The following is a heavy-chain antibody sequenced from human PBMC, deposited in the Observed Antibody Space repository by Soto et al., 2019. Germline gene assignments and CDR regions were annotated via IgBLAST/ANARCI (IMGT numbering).Heavy chain of an antibody. CDR2: ISSRSSYI. CDR1: GFTFSSYS. D-gene: IGHD2-21*01. Sequence: EVQLVESGGGLVKPGGSLRLSCAASGFTFSSYSMNWVRQAPGKGLEWVSPISSRSSYIYYADSVKGRFTIPRDNAKKRLYRQVNRRRAEDAAVYDCGRDSGYCGGDCYFIGYCYYYYMDVWGKGTTVTVSS. CDR3: GRDSGYCGGDCYFIGYCYYYYMDV. V-gene: IGHV3-21*01. J-gene: IGHJ6*03.